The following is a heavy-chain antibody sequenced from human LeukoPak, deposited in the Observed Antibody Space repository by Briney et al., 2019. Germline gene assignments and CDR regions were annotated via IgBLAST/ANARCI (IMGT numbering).Heavy chain of an antibody. J-gene: IGHJ3*02. V-gene: IGHV1-8*01. CDR3: AREPTRGRAGDNSFDI. CDR2: MNPNSGNT. D-gene: IGHD7-27*01. Sequence: ASVKVSCKASGYIFNDYDINWVRQAAGQGLEWMGRMNPNSGNTGYAQKFQGRITMTRDTSITTAYMELSGLMPEDTAVYYCAREPTRGRAGDNSFDIWGQGTMVTVSS. CDR1: GYIFNDYD.